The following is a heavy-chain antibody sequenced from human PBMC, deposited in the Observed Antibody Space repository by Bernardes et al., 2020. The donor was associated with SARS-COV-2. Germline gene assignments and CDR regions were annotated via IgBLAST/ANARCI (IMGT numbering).Heavy chain of an antibody. D-gene: IGHD3-16*01. V-gene: IGHV3-23*01. Sequence: GSLRLSCGASGFTFSSYDMSWVRQAPGKGLEWVSGISGSGGSTYYADFVKGRFTIPRDNSKNTLYLQMNSLRAEDTAVYYCAKAQDGGNRLIPFDPWGQGTLVTVSS. CDR1: GFTFSSYD. CDR3: AKAQDGGNRLIPFDP. CDR2: ISGSGGST. J-gene: IGHJ5*02.